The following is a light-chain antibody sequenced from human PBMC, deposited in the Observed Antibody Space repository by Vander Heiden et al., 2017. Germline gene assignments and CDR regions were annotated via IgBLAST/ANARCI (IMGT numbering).Light chain of an antibody. CDR1: QSVSSF. Sequence: EIVLTQPPATLSLSPGERATLSCRASQSVSSFLAWYHQKPGQAPRLLIYDASNRATGIPARFSGTGSGTDFTLTISSLEPEDFAVYYCQQRSNWPPWTFGQGTKVEIK. V-gene: IGKV3-11*01. J-gene: IGKJ1*01. CDR3: QQRSNWPPWT. CDR2: DAS.